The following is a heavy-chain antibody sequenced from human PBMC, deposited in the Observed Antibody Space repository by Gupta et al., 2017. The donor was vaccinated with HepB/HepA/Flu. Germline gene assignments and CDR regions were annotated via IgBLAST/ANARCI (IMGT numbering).Heavy chain of an antibody. J-gene: IGHJ6*02. CDR2: IGTAGDT. V-gene: IGHV3-13*01. CDR3: ARVYAGQDYYYGMDV. Sequence: EVQLVESGGGLVQPGGSLRLSCAASGFTFSSYDMHWVRQATGKGLEWVSAIGTAGDTYYPGSVKGRFTISRENAKNSLYLQMNSLRAGDTAVYYCARVYAGQDYYYGMDVWGQGTTATVSS. CDR1: GFTFSSYD. D-gene: IGHD1-1*01.